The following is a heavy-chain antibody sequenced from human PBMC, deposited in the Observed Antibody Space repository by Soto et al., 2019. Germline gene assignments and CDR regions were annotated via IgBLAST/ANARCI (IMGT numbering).Heavy chain of an antibody. V-gene: IGHV1-69*13. Sequence: SVKVSCKASGYTFTSYGIGWVRQAPGQGLERIGRIIPIFGIASYAQKFQGRVTITADESTSTAYMELSSLRSDDTAVYYCAREDRDRETGLVPAAIDGMDVWGRGTTVTVSS. CDR1: GYTFTSYG. J-gene: IGHJ6*02. CDR2: IIPIFGIA. D-gene: IGHD2-2*01. CDR3: AREDRDRETGLVPAAIDGMDV.